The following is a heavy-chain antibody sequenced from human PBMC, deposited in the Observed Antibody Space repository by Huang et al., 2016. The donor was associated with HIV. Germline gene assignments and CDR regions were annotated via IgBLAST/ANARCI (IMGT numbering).Heavy chain of an antibody. D-gene: IGHD2-2*01. CDR3: ARAHFPCGRGRGKRGCASWDLDF. CDR2: IDPNRGDT. J-gene: IGHJ4*02. CDR1: GYSFTDYY. V-gene: IGHV1-2*02. Sequence: QVQLVQSGAEVKKPGASVKVSCTTSGYSFTDYYIHWVRQAPGHGLEYMGWIDPNRGDTTFAQKFQGRVTWTRDTAVDTAYAELSRLRSDDTAVDYCARAHFPCGRGRGKRGCASWDLDFWGQGTLVTVSS.